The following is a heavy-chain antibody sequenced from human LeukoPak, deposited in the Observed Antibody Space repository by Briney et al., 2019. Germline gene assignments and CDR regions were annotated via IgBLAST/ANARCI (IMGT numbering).Heavy chain of an antibody. CDR3: ARGDYGDPRGNFDY. J-gene: IGHJ4*02. Sequence: GGSLRLSCAASGFTFSNYDMHWVRQAPGKGLEWVAFIRYDGSNKYYADSVKGRFTISRDNSKNTLYLQMNSLRAEDTALYYCARGDYGDPRGNFDYWGQGTLVTVSS. D-gene: IGHD4-17*01. CDR2: IRYDGSNK. CDR1: GFTFSNYD. V-gene: IGHV3-30*02.